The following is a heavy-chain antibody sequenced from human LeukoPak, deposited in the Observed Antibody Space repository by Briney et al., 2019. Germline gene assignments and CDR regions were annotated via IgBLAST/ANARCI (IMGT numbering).Heavy chain of an antibody. CDR2: IYHSGST. CDR3: ARARQWPVSHFDL. D-gene: IGHD6-19*01. CDR1: GYSISSGYY. V-gene: IGHV4-38-2*02. J-gene: IGHJ2*01. Sequence: SETLSLTCTVSGYSISSGYYWGWIRQPPGKGLEWIGSIYHSGSTYYNPSLKSRVTISVDTSKNQFSLKLSSVTAADTAVYYCARARQWPVSHFDLWGRGTLVTVTS.